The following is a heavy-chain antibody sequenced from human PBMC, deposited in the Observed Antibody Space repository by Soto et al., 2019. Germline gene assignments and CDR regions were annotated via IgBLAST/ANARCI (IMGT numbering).Heavy chain of an antibody. Sequence: QVQLQESGPGLVKPSQTLSLTCSVSGGSVSSDSYNWSWLRQPPGKGLEWVGYISNSGTTNYNPSLKSRLTVSLDTSMNQFSRKLSSVTAADTAVYYCAREGVQSLTTVTTPGFDPWGQGILVTVSS. D-gene: IGHD4-17*01. J-gene: IGHJ5*02. CDR2: ISNSGTT. CDR3: AREGVQSLTTVTTPGFDP. CDR1: GGSVSSDSYN. V-gene: IGHV4-30-4*01.